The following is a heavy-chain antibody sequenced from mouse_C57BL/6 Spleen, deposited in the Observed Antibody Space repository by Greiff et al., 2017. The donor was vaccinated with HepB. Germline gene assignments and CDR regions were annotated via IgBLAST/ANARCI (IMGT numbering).Heavy chain of an antibody. J-gene: IGHJ2*01. Sequence: EVKLLQSGDGLGKPGASRQVPCAAPGYTFSSYALSWVRQTPEKRLEWVAYISSGGDYIYYADTVKGRFTISRDNARNTLYLQMSSLKSEDTAMYYCTRGYTVGYHSDYSGEGTTLTVSS. D-gene: IGHD1-1*01. CDR2: ISSGGDYI. V-gene: IGHV5-9-1*02. CDR1: GYTFSSYA. CDR3: TRGYTVGYHSDY.